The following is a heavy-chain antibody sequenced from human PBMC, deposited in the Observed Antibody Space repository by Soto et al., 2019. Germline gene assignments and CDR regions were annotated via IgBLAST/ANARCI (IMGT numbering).Heavy chain of an antibody. CDR2: IYHSGST. CDR1: GGSISSGGYS. D-gene: IGHD5-12*01. V-gene: IGHV4-30-2*01. J-gene: IGHJ4*02. CDR3: ARAYGGYADY. Sequence: TLSLTCAVSGGSISSGGYSWSWIRQPPGKGLEWIGYIYHSGSTNYNPSLKSRVTISVDTSKNQFSLKLSSVTAADTAGYYCARAYGGYADYWGQGALVTVSS.